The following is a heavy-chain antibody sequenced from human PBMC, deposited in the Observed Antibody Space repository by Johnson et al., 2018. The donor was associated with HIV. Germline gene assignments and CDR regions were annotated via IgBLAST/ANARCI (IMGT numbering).Heavy chain of an antibody. D-gene: IGHD6-6*01. J-gene: IGHJ3*01. CDR3: AKGGKYSSHRDDGFDV. CDR1: GFTFSSYG. Sequence: QVQLVESWGGVVQPGGSLRLSCAASGFTFSSYGMHWVRQAPGKGLEWVAVIWYDGGNKYYADSVKGRFTISRDNSKNTVYLQMHSLRAEDTAVYYCAKGGKYSSHRDDGFDVWGQGTMVTVSS. CDR2: IWYDGGNK. V-gene: IGHV3-33*06.